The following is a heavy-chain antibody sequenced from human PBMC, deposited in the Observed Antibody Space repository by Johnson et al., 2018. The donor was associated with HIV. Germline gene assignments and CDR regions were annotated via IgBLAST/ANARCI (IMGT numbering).Heavy chain of an antibody. CDR2: ISGSGGNT. CDR3: AKEKLELRTGDAFDI. Sequence: VQLVESGGGLVQPGGSLRLSCAASGFTFSSYAMSWVRQAPGKGLEWVSDISGSGGNTYYADSVKGRFTISRDSSKNTLYLQMNSLRADDTAVYYCAKEKLELRTGDAFDIWGQGTMVTVSS. V-gene: IGHV3-23*04. J-gene: IGHJ3*02. CDR1: GFTFSSYA. D-gene: IGHD1-7*01.